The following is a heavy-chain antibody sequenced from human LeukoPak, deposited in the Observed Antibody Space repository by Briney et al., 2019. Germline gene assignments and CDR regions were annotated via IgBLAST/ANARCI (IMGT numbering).Heavy chain of an antibody. CDR3: ARGSIAVAGTYQNWFDP. CDR1: GYTFTSYG. V-gene: IGHV1-18*01. Sequence: ASVKVSCKASGYTFTSYGISWVRQAPGQGLEWLGWISAYNGNTNYAQKLQGRVTMTTDTSTSTAYVELRSRRSDDTAVYYCARGSIAVAGTYQNWFDPWGQGTLVSVSS. D-gene: IGHD6-19*01. J-gene: IGHJ5*02. CDR2: ISAYNGNT.